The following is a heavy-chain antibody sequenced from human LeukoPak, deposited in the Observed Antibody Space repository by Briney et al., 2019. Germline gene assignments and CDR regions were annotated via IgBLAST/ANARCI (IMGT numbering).Heavy chain of an antibody. CDR3: ARSRYLDWGGAFDM. D-gene: IGHD3-9*01. CDR2: IYSGGST. V-gene: IGHV3-66*01. Sequence: GGSLRLSCAASGFTVSSNYMTWVRQAPGKGLEWVSVIYSGGSTYYADSVKGRFTISRDDSKNTVYLQLNSLRGEDTSIYYCARSRYLDWGGAFDMWGQGTMVTVSS. J-gene: IGHJ3*02. CDR1: GFTVSSNY.